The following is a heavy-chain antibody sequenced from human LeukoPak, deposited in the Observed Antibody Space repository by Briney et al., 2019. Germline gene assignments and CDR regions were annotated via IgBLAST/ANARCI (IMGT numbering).Heavy chain of an antibody. D-gene: IGHD5-12*01. V-gene: IGHV1-8*01. CDR3: ARATPLGWLRPRQYYFDY. Sequence: ASVKVSCKTSGYTFTSYDINWVRQATGEGLEWVGWMNPNSGNTGYAQKFLDRVSMTRNAAISTAYMELSSLRSEDTAVYYCARATPLGWLRPRQYYFDYWGQGTLVTVSS. CDR2: MNPNSGNT. CDR1: GYTFTSYD. J-gene: IGHJ4*02.